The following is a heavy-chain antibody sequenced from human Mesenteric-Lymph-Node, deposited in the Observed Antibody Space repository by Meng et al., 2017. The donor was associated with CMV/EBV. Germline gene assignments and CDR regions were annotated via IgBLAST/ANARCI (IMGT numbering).Heavy chain of an antibody. D-gene: IGHD6-13*01. CDR3: AHSSGIAAAGPFYFDY. J-gene: IGHJ4*02. CDR1: GFSLSTSGVG. Sequence: QITLKESGPTLVKPTQTLTLTCTFCGFSLSTSGVGVGWIRQPPGKALEWLALIYWDDDKRYSPSLKSRLTITKDTSKNQVVLTMTNMDPVDTATYYCAHSSGIAAAGPFYFDYWGQGTLVTVSS. CDR2: IYWDDDK. V-gene: IGHV2-5*02.